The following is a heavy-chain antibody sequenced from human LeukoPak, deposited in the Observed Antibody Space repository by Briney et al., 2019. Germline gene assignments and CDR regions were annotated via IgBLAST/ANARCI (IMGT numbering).Heavy chain of an antibody. CDR3: AREKGNYYDSSGHTLDY. D-gene: IGHD3-22*01. V-gene: IGHV3-30*04. Sequence: GGSLRLSCAASGFTFSSYAMHWVRQAPGKGLEWVAVISYDGSNKYYADSVKGRFTISRDNSKNTLYLQMNSLRAEDTAVYYCAREKGNYYDSSGHTLDYWGQGTLVTVSS. CDR2: ISYDGSNK. J-gene: IGHJ4*02. CDR1: GFTFSSYA.